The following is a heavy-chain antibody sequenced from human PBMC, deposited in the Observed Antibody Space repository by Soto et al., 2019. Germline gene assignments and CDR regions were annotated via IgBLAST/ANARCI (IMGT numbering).Heavy chain of an antibody. Sequence: PSETLSLTCTVSGGSISTYYWSWIRQPPGKGLEWIGYIYYSGSTNYNPSLKSRVAISIDTSKNQFSLELSSVTTADTAVYYCARDRGHNWFDPWGQGTLVTVSS. J-gene: IGHJ5*02. CDR3: ARDRGHNWFDP. CDR1: GGSISTYY. CDR2: IYYSGST. V-gene: IGHV4-59*01.